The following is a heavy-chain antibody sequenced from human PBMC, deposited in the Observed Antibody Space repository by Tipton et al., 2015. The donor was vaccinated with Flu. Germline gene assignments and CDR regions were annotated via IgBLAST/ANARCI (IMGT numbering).Heavy chain of an antibody. Sequence: TLSLTCTVSGGSITTYYWSWIRQSPGKGLEWIGYIYDSGSTNYNPSLKSRVTISVDTSKDQFSLKLTSVTAADTAVYYCERRDYVILTGCRAFDIWGQGTMVTVSP. D-gene: IGHD3-9*01. CDR1: GGSITTYY. CDR2: IYDSGST. V-gene: IGHV4-59*08. J-gene: IGHJ3*02. CDR3: ERRDYVILTGCRAFDI.